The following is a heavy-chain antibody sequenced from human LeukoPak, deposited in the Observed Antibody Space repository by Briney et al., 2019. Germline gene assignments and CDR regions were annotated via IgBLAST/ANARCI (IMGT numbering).Heavy chain of an antibody. D-gene: IGHD2-21*02. J-gene: IGHJ4*02. CDR3: ARFKSSGAWDFDH. CDR2: ISAYTGNT. V-gene: IGHV1-18*01. Sequence: ASVKVSCKASGYTFTSYGISWVRQAPGQGLEWMGWISAYTGNTNYAQSLQGRVTMTTDTSTSTAYMEVKSLRPDDTAVYYCARFKSSGAWDFDHWGQGTLVTVSS. CDR1: GYTFTSYG.